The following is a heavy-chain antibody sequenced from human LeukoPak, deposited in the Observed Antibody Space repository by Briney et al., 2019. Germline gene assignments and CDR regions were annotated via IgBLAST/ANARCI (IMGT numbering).Heavy chain of an antibody. V-gene: IGHV1-69*13. D-gene: IGHD3-10*01. CDR1: GGTFSSYA. J-gene: IGHJ5*02. Sequence: SVKVSCKASGGTFSSYAISWVRQAPGQGLEWMGGIIPIFGTANYAQKFQGRVTITADESTSTAYMELSSLRSEDTAVYYCAVGSSSTYYYGSGSYSNWFDPWGQGTLVTVSS. CDR3: AVGSSSTYYYGSGSYSNWFDP. CDR2: IIPIFGTA.